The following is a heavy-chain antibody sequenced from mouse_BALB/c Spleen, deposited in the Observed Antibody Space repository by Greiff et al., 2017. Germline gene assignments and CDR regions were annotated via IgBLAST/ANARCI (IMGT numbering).Heavy chain of an antibody. J-gene: IGHJ3*01. CDR3: ASGRYASWFAY. V-gene: IGHV3-6*02. D-gene: IGHD2-14*01. Sequence: EVKLEESGPGLVKPSQSLSLTCSVTGYSITSGYYWNWIRQFPGNQLEWMGYISYDGSNNYNPSLKNRISITRDTSKNQFFLKLNSVTTEDTATYYCASGRYASWFAYWGQGTLVTVSA. CDR1: GYSITSGYY. CDR2: ISYDGSN.